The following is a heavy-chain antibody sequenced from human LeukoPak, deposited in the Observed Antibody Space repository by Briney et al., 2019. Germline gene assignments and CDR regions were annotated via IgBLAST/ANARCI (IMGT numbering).Heavy chain of an antibody. CDR2: ISGSGGST. Sequence: GGSLRLTCAASGFTFSSYAMSWVRQAPGKGLEWVSAISGSGGSTYYADSVKGRFTISRDNSKNTLYLQMNSLRAEDTAVYYCAKDARIAVAGNSDYWGQGTLVTVSS. J-gene: IGHJ4*02. CDR1: GFTFSSYA. D-gene: IGHD6-19*01. CDR3: AKDARIAVAGNSDY. V-gene: IGHV3-23*01.